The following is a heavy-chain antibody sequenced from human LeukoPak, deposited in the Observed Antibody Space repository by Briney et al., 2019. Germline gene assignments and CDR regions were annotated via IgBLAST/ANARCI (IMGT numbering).Heavy chain of an antibody. CDR3: ARRYSSGWYRPAGDAFDI. CDR1: GYTFTSYG. D-gene: IGHD6-19*01. Sequence: ASVKVSCKASGYTFTSYGISWVRQAPGQGLERMGWISAYSGNTNYAQKLQGRVTMTTDTSTSTAYMDLRSLRSDDTAVYYCARRYSSGWYRPAGDAFDIWGQGTMVTVSS. V-gene: IGHV1-18*01. CDR2: ISAYSGNT. J-gene: IGHJ3*02.